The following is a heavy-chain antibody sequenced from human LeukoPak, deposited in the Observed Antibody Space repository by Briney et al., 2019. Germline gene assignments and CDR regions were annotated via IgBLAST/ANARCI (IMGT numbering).Heavy chain of an antibody. V-gene: IGHV4-38-2*02. Sequence: SETLSLTCSVFVYSISSGYYWGWIRQPPGKGLEWIGSLYHSGSTYYNPSLKSRVTISVDTSKNQFSLKLSSVTAADTAVYYCGRAPDGGGKGSFEIWGQGTMVTVSS. CDR1: VYSISSGYY. J-gene: IGHJ3*02. CDR2: LYHSGST. D-gene: IGHD4-23*01. CDR3: GRAPDGGGKGSFEI.